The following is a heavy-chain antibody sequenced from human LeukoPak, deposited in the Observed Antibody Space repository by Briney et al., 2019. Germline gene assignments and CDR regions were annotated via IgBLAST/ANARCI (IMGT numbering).Heavy chain of an antibody. D-gene: IGHD3-3*01. CDR3: ARVGGRAFFGVVIRHPPNRWYFDL. CDR2: IIPIFGTA. CDR1: GGTFSSYA. V-gene: IGHV1-69*05. J-gene: IGHJ2*01. Sequence: GSSVKVSCKASGGTFSSYAISWVRQAPGQGLEWMGGIIPIFGTANYAQKFQGRVTITTDESTSTAYMELSSLRSEDTAVYYCARVGGRAFFGVVIRHPPNRWYFDLWGRGTLVTVSS.